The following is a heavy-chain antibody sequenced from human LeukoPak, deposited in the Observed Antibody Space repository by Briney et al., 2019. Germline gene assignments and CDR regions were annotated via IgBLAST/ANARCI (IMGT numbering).Heavy chain of an antibody. V-gene: IGHV4-34*01. Sequence: SETLSLTCAVYGGSFSGYYWSWIRQPPGKGLEWIGEINHSGSTNYNPSLKSRVTISVDTSKNQFSLKLSSVTAADTAVYYCARSTNYYMDVWGKGTTVTISS. J-gene: IGHJ6*03. CDR3: ARSTNYYMDV. CDR1: GGSFSGYY. CDR2: INHSGST.